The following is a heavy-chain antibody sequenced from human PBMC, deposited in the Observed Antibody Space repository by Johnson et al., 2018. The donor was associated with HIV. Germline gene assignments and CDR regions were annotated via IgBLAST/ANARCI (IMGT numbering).Heavy chain of an antibody. Sequence: QVQLVESGGGVVQPGRSLRLSCAASRFTFSNYALHWVRQAPGMGLEWVAVISHDGSNNYYADSVQGRFTISRDNSKNTLYLQMNSLRAEDTAVSFCARGYYDSRGSDACDIWGLGTMVTVSS. J-gene: IGHJ3*02. CDR3: ARGYYDSRGSDACDI. CDR2: ISHDGSNN. CDR1: RFTFSNYA. V-gene: IGHV3-30-3*01. D-gene: IGHD3-22*01.